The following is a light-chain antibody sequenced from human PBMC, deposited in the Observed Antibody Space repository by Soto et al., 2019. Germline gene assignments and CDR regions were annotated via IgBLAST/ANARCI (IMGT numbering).Light chain of an antibody. J-gene: IGLJ1*01. CDR2: EVT. CDR3: MSYVGSNIFV. Sequence: QSVLTQPASVSGSPGQSITISCTGTSSDVGGYYYVSWYQHHPGKVPKLIIYEVTKRPSGVPDRFSGSKSGNTASLTVSGLQAEDEADYYCMSYVGSNIFVFGTGTKVTVL. CDR1: SSDVGGYYY. V-gene: IGLV2-8*01.